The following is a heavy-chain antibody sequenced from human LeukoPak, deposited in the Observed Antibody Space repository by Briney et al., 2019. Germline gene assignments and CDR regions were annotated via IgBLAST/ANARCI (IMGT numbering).Heavy chain of an antibody. V-gene: IGHV4-38-2*02. D-gene: IGHD3-22*01. CDR1: GYSISSGYY. CDR2: IYHSGST. CDR3: ARGMYYYDSSGYPYYFDY. Sequence: SETLSLTCTVSGYSISSGYYWGWIRQPPGKGLEWIGSIYHSGSTYYNPSLKSRVTISVDTSKNQFSLKLSSVTAADTAVYYCARGMYYYDSSGYPYYFDYWGQGTLVTVSS. J-gene: IGHJ4*02.